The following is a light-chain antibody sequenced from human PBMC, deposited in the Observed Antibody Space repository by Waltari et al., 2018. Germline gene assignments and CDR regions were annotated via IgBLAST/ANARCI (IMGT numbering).Light chain of an antibody. V-gene: IGKV2-29*03. CDR3: MQGGFS. CDR1: QSLRNSDGKTY. CDR2: EVS. Sequence: EIVMTKTPLSLSVTPGQPASIPCKSSQSLRNSDGKTYLYWYRQKPGQSPQPLPYEVSSLFSGVPDRFIGSGSGTVFPLKISRVEAEDVGVYYCMQGGFSFGPGTKVDIK. J-gene: IGKJ3*01.